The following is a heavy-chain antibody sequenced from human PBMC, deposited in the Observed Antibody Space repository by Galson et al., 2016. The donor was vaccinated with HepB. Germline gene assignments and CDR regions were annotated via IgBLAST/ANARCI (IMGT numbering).Heavy chain of an antibody. CDR2: LYRGGYT. J-gene: IGHJ5*01. D-gene: IGHD2-15*01. CDR1: DFSVSVSY. V-gene: IGHV3-53*01. CDR3: ARLGANPSCLGGSCYRWFAS. Sequence: SLRLSCAVSDFSVSVSYMSWVRQAPGKGLEWVSVLYRGGYTNYADSVKGRFTISRDNSKNTLYLQMNSLRADDTAVYYCARLGANPSCLGGSCYRWFASWGQGIMVTVSS.